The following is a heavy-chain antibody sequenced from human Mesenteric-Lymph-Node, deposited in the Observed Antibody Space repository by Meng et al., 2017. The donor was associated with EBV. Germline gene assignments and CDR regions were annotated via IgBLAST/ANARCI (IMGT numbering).Heavy chain of an antibody. D-gene: IGHD1-26*01. V-gene: IGHV4-39*01. J-gene: IGHJ4*02. CDR1: GGSISSSSYY. Sequence: LQPQESGPGLGKPSETLSLTCTVSGGSISSSSYYWGWIRQPPGKGLEWIGTYYNSGSTHYNPSLKSRVTISVDTSNNQFSLRLISVTAADTAAYYCARQGPSGRTFDYWGQGTLVTVSS. CDR2: YYNSGST. CDR3: ARQGPSGRTFDY.